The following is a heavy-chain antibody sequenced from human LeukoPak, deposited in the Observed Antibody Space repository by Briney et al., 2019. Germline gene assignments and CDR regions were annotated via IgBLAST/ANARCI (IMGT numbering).Heavy chain of an antibody. Sequence: ASVNVSCKASGYTFTYHYIHLVRQAPGQGLEWMGIINPNNGNTNYAQKFQGRVTMTRDTSTSTVYRELSSLGSEDTAVYYCARESDSGKDFDCWGQGTLVTVSS. J-gene: IGHJ4*02. CDR3: ARESDSGKDFDC. D-gene: IGHD1-26*01. CDR1: GYTFTYHY. CDR2: INPNNGNT. V-gene: IGHV1-46*01.